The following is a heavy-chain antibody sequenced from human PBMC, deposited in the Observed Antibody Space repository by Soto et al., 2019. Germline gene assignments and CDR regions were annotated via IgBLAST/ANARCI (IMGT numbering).Heavy chain of an antibody. CDR3: AGVAYYDFWRGPGIYHYMDV. D-gene: IGHD3-3*01. V-gene: IGHV3-20*01. Sequence: PGGSLRLSCAASGFTFDDYGMSWVRQAPGKGLEWVSGINWNGGSTGYADSVKGRFTISRDNAKNSLYLQMNSLRAEDTDLYHGAGVAYYDFWRGPGIYHYMDVWGKGTTVTVSS. J-gene: IGHJ6*03. CDR2: INWNGGST. CDR1: GFTFDDYG.